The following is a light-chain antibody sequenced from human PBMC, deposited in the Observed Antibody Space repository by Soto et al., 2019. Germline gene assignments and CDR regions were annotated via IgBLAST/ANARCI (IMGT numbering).Light chain of an antibody. CDR3: QCFDKTMSGFVV. Sequence: QSVLTQPPSVSGVPGQRVTISCTGSSSNIGAGYAVNWYQQLPGAAPKPLIYGDTSRPSGVPDRFSGSKSGASASLAIAGLQAEDEADYYCQCFDKTMSGFVVFGGWTKLTVL. CDR2: GDT. V-gene: IGLV1-40*01. CDR1: SSNIGAGYA. J-gene: IGLJ2*01.